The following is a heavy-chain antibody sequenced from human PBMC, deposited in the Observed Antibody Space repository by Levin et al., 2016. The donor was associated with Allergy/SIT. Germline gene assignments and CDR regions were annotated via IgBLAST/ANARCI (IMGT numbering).Heavy chain of an antibody. J-gene: IGHJ6*02. CDR1: GFTVSSNY. D-gene: IGHD3-10*01. CDR3: ARDSEGYYYYGMDV. Sequence: LSLTCAASGFTVSSNYMSWVRQAPGKGLEWVSVIYSGGSTYYADSVKGRFTISRDNSKNTLYLQMNSLRAEDTAVYYCARDSEGYYYYGMDVWGQGTTVTVSS. CDR2: IYSGGST. V-gene: IGHV3-53*01.